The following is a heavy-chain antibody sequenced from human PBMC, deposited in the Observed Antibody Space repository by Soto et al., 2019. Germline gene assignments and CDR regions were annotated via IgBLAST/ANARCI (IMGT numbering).Heavy chain of an antibody. CDR3: ARASWGRIFGVVYYYYGMDV. D-gene: IGHD3-3*01. CDR2: INHSGST. Sequence: SETLSLTCAVYGGSFSGYYWSWIRQPPGKGLEWIGEINHSGSTNYNPSLKSRVTISVDTSKNQFSLKLSSVIAADTAVYYCARASWGRIFGVVYYYYGMDVWGQGTTVTVSS. V-gene: IGHV4-34*01. J-gene: IGHJ6*02. CDR1: GGSFSGYY.